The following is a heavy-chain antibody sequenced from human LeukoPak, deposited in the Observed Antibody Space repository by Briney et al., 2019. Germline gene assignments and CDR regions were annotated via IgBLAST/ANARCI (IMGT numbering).Heavy chain of an antibody. CDR1: GYTFTGYY. CDR3: ARGWYYDSTGGYYFDY. J-gene: IGHJ4*02. Sequence: GASVKVSCKASGYTFTGYYMYWLRQAPGQGLEWMGWISPNGGDTKYAQKFQGRVTMTRDTSINTAYMEMSSLTSDDTAVYYCARGWYYDSTGGYYFDYWGQGTLVTVSS. V-gene: IGHV1-2*02. D-gene: IGHD3-22*01. CDR2: ISPNGGDT.